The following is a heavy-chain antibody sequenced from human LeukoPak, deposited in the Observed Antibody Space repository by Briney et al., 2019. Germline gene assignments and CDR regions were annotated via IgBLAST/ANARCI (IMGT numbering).Heavy chain of an antibody. V-gene: IGHV3-48*04. CDR1: GFTFSSYS. CDR3: ARGHCSGGSCVTYYFDY. Sequence: GGSLRLSCAASGFTFSSYSMNWVRQAPGKGLEWVSYISSSSSTIYYADSVKGRFTISRDNAKNSLYLQMNSLRAEDTAVYYCARGHCSGGSCVTYYFDYWGQGTLVTVSS. J-gene: IGHJ4*02. D-gene: IGHD2-15*01. CDR2: ISSSSSTI.